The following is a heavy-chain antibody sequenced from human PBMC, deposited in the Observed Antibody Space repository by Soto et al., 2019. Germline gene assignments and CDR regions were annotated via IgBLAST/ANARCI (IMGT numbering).Heavy chain of an antibody. CDR1: GFSLSNARMG. CDR2: IFSNDEK. Sequence: SGPTLVNPTETLTLTCTVSGFSLSNARMGVSWIRQPPGKALEWLAHIFSNDEKSYSTSLKSRLTISKDTSKSQVVLTMTNMDPVDTATYYCARIFLCLHCTNGVGPQWWFDPWGQGTLVTVSS. V-gene: IGHV2-26*01. CDR3: ARIFLCLHCTNGVGPQWWFDP. D-gene: IGHD2-8*01. J-gene: IGHJ5*02.